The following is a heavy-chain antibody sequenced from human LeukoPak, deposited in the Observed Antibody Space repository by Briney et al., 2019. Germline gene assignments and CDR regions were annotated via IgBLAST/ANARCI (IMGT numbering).Heavy chain of an antibody. J-gene: IGHJ5*02. CDR2: MNSDGTTT. D-gene: IGHD3-10*01. Sequence: GGSLRLSCAASGFSSSDYWMHWVRHAPGKGLVWVPRMNSDGTTTNYADSVKGRFTISRDNAKNTLYLQMNSLRAEDTAVYYCARGRGPYGWFDPWGQGTLVTVSS. V-gene: IGHV3-74*01. CDR1: GFSSSDYW. CDR3: ARGRGPYGWFDP.